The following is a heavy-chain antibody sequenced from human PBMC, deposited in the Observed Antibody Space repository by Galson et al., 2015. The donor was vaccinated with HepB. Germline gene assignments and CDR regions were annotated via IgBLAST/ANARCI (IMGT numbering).Heavy chain of an antibody. CDR1: GFTFSSYA. CDR2: ISCGGGCK. V-gene: IGHV3-23*01. Sequence: SLRLSCAASGFTFSSYAMNWVRQAPGKGLEWVSAISCGGGCKYYADSVKGRFTISRDNSKNTLYLQMNSLRAEDTAVYYCAKDQSVHVGEMDVWGQGTTVTVSS. J-gene: IGHJ6*02. CDR3: AKDQSVHVGEMDV. D-gene: IGHD5/OR15-5a*01.